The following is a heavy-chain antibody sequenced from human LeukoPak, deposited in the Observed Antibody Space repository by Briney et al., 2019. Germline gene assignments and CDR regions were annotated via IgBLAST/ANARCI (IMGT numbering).Heavy chain of an antibody. CDR2: ISGTA. V-gene: IGHV4-61*09. D-gene: IGHD5-12*01. CDR3: ARGGSVLTYFDY. J-gene: IGHJ4*02. Sequence: SKTLSLTCSVSNGSIISGPDYWSWIRQPAGKGLEWIGHISGTANYNPSLKSRLTISADTSKNQFSLKLTSVTAADTAVYYCARGGSVLTYFDYWGQGILVTASA. CDR1: NGSIISGPDY.